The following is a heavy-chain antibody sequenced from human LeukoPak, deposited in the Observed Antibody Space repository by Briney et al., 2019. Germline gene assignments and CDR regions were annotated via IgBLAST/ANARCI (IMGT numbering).Heavy chain of an antibody. CDR2: ISGSGGST. CDR3: ARDGSGSYYGPYFDY. CDR1: GFTFSSYA. Sequence: GGSLRLSCAASGFTFSSYAMSWVRQAPGKGLEWVSAISGSGGSTYYADSVKGRFTISRDNSKNTLYLQMNSLRAEDTAVYYCARDGSGSYYGPYFDYWGQGTLVTVSS. V-gene: IGHV3-23*01. D-gene: IGHD3-10*01. J-gene: IGHJ4*02.